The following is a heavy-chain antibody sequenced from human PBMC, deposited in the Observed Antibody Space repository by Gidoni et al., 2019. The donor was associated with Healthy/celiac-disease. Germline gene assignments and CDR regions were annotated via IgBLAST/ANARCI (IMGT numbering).Heavy chain of an antibody. CDR1: GFAFSNYA. D-gene: IGHD4-17*01. CDR3: AKDPHDFGDYRLDD. Sequence: EVQLLASGGGLVRPGGSLGLSCAASGFAFSNYAMSWVSQAPGKGLVSVSRISGSGDYTYSADSAKSLFTISRDNSKYMLYAQLNSLRSEDTAVYYCAKDPHDFGDYRLDDWGQGTLVTVSS. J-gene: IGHJ4*02. V-gene: IGHV3-23*01. CDR2: ISGSGDYT.